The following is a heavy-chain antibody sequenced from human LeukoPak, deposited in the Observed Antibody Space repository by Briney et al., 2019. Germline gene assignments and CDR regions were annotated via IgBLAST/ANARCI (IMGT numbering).Heavy chain of an antibody. CDR3: ARKLRLGGNWFDP. J-gene: IGHJ5*02. D-gene: IGHD1-26*01. V-gene: IGHV1-69*13. CDR2: IIPISGTT. CDR1: GGTFTSYA. Sequence: SVKVSXKTSGGTFTSYAITWVRQAPGQGLEWIGKIIPISGTTNYAQKFQGRVTFTADESTSTAYMELSSLRSEDTALYYCARKLRLGGNWFDPWGQGTLVTVSS.